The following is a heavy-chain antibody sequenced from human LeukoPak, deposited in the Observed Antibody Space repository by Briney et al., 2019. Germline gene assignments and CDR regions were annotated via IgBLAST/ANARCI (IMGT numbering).Heavy chain of an antibody. V-gene: IGHV3-74*01. J-gene: IGHJ4*02. Sequence: GVTLRLSCAASGFTFSNYWVHWVRRAPGNGLMWVSRINRDGSTTNYADSVKGRFTVSRDTAKNTLNLQMNRLRAEDTAVYYCARTYYYDSSGYYSYYFDYWGQGTLVTVSS. CDR1: GFTFSNYW. D-gene: IGHD3-22*01. CDR3: ARTYYYDSSGYYSYYFDY. CDR2: INRDGSTT.